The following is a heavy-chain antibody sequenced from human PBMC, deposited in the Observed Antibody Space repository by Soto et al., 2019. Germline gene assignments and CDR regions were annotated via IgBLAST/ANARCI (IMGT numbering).Heavy chain of an antibody. CDR1: GFTFSAYG. J-gene: IGHJ4*02. D-gene: IGHD1-7*01. Sequence: GGSLRLSCAASGFTFSAYGIHWVRQAPGKGLEWVAVISHDGSNTNYADSVKGRFTISRDNSKNTLNLQMNSLRVEDTAVYYCTRAAIRGELLEYWGQGTQVTVSS. CDR2: ISHDGSNT. V-gene: IGHV3-30*03. CDR3: TRAAIRGELLEY.